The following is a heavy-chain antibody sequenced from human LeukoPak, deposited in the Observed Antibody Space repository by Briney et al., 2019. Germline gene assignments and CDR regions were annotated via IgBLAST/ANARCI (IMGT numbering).Heavy chain of an antibody. Sequence: GGSLRLSCAASGFTFSSYGMHWVRQAPGKGLEWLAVIWYDGSNIYYADPVRGRFAISRDNSKNTPYLQINSLRAEDTAVYYCARARNDYDTSSFSALDYWGRGTLVTVSS. J-gene: IGHJ4*02. CDR3: ARARNDYDTSSFSALDY. CDR1: GFTFSSYG. CDR2: IWYDGSNI. V-gene: IGHV3-33*01. D-gene: IGHD3-22*01.